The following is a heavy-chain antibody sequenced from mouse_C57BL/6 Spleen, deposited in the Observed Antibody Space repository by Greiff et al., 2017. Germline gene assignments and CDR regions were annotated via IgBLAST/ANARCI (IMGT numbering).Heavy chain of an antibody. CDR2: IYPGDGDT. CDR3: ASGYGGYFDV. CDR1: GYAFSSSG. V-gene: IGHV1-82*01. Sequence: QVQLQQSGPELVKPGASVKISCKASGYAFSSSGMNWVKQRPGKGLEWIGRIYPGDGDTNYNGKFKGKATLTADKSSCTAYMQMSSLTSEDSAVYFCASGYGGYFDVWGTVTTVTVSS. D-gene: IGHD2-2*01. J-gene: IGHJ1*03.